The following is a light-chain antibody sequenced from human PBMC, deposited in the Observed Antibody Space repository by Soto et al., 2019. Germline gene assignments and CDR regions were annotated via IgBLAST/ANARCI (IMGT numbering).Light chain of an antibody. J-gene: IGLJ1*01. CDR1: SSNIGSNT. CDR2: SND. CDR3: AAWEDSLNGDV. Sequence: QSVLTQPPSASGTPGQRVTISCSGSSSNIGSNTVKWYQQLPGTAPKLLIYSNDQRPSGVPDRVSGSRSGTSASLAISGLQSEDEADYYCAAWEDSLNGDVFGLGTKVTVL. V-gene: IGLV1-44*01.